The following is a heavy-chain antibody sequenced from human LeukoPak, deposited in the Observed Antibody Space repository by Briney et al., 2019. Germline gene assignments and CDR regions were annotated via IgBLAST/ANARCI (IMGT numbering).Heavy chain of an antibody. V-gene: IGHV1-69*05. CDR1: GGTFSSCA. CDR3: AGGYCSSTSCYGNYYMDV. Sequence: SVKVSCKASGGTFSSCAISWVRQAPGQGLEWMGRIIPIFGTANYAQKFQGRVTITTDESTSTAYMELSSLRSEDTAVYYCAGGYCSSTSCYGNYYMDVWGKGTTVTVSS. CDR2: IIPIFGTA. D-gene: IGHD2-2*01. J-gene: IGHJ6*03.